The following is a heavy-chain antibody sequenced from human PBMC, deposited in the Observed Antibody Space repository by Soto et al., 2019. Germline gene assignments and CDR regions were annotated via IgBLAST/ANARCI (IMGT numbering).Heavy chain of an antibody. J-gene: IGHJ4*02. Sequence: VQLVESGGGLVQPGRSLRLSCAASGFTFDDYAMHWVRQVPGKGLEWVSGISWNSARIAYADSVKGRFTISRDNAKNSLYLQMNNLSVAGTALYYCVKDARSPMIVVVVTDWGQGTLVTVSS. D-gene: IGHD3-22*01. CDR3: VKDARSPMIVVVVTD. CDR2: ISWNSARI. V-gene: IGHV3-9*01. CDR1: GFTFDDYA.